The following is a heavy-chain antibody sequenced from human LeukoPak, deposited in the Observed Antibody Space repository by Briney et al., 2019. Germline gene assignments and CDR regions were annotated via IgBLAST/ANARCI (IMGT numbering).Heavy chain of an antibody. CDR2: IIPMFGTP. V-gene: IGHV1-69*13. CDR1: RVSFRSYS. CDR3: ARRSPIDMS. J-gene: IGHJ5*02. D-gene: IGHD3-16*02. Sequence: SVTVSCKASRVSFRSYSINWVRQAPGQGLEWMGEIIPMFGTPNYAQKIQGRVTITADESTSTVYMELSSLRFEDTAVYYCARRSPIDMSWGQGALVTVSS.